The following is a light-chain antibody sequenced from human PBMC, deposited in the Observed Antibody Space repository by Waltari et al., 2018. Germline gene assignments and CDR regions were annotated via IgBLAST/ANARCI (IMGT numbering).Light chain of an antibody. Sequence: SVLTQPPSASGTPGPTVTIPCSGSRSNIGGTLAYWYHQLPGMAPQLLIYKNNQRPSGVPDRFSGSKSGTSASLAISGLRSDDEAEYYCAAWDDNLTGPLFGGGTKVTVL. CDR1: RSNIGGTL. CDR2: KNN. CDR3: AAWDDNLTGPL. J-gene: IGLJ3*02. V-gene: IGLV1-47*01.